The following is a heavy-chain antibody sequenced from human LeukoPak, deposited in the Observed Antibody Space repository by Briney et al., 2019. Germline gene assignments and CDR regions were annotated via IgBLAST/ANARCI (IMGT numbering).Heavy chain of an antibody. J-gene: IGHJ4*02. CDR3: AREGGDLRWKNRFDF. Sequence: GGSLRLSCAASKFTFSTFAMHWVRQAPGKGLEWVALTSSDGSSKYYTDSVKGRFTISRDNSKNTLYLQMNSLRAEDTAVYYCAREGGDLRWKNRFDFWGQGTLVAVSS. CDR2: TSSDGSSK. CDR1: KFTFSTFA. V-gene: IGHV3-30-3*01. D-gene: IGHD4-23*01.